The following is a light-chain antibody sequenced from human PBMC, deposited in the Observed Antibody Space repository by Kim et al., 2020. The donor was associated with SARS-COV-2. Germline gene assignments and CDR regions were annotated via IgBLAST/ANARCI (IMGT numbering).Light chain of an antibody. CDR2: RNN. CDR1: SNDVGNPG. V-gene: IGLV10-54*01. Sequence: RQAPTLTDAGTSNDVGNPGAAWHQQHQGHPPKPLSYRNNNRPSGISESISASRSGNTASLTITGLQPEDEADYYCSAWDSSLSAWVFGGGTQLTVL. CDR3: SAWDSSLSAWV. J-gene: IGLJ3*02.